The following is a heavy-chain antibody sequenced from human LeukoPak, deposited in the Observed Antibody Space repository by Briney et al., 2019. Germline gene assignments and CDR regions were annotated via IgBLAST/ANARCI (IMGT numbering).Heavy chain of an antibody. CDR1: GGSISSSSYY. Sequence: SETLSLTRTVSGGSISSSSYYWGWIRQPPGKGLEWIGSIYYSGSTYYNPSLKSRVTISVDTSKNQFSLKLSSVTAADTAVYYCASTSRGWYYFDYWGQGTLVTVSS. CDR2: IYYSGST. V-gene: IGHV4-39*01. J-gene: IGHJ4*02. D-gene: IGHD6-19*01. CDR3: ASTSRGWYYFDY.